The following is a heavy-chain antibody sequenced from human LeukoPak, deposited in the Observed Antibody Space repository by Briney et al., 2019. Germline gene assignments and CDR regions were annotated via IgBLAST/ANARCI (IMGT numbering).Heavy chain of an antibody. CDR2: INHSGST. J-gene: IGHJ4*02. Sequence: KSSETLSLTCTVSGGSISSSSYYWGWIRQPPGKGLEWIGEINHSGSTNYNPSLKSRVTISVDTSKNQFSLKLSSVTAADTAVYYCARDPHDSSGYEGYWGQGTLVTVSS. D-gene: IGHD3-22*01. CDR1: GGSISSSSYY. V-gene: IGHV4-39*07. CDR3: ARDPHDSSGYEGY.